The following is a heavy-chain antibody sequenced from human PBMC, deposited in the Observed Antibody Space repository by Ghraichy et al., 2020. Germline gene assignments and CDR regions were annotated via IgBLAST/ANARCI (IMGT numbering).Heavy chain of an antibody. CDR2: IIPIFGTA. J-gene: IGHJ6*02. CDR3: ARDPPMPYCSSTSCQQGPDYYYGMDV. V-gene: IGHV1-69*13. CDR1: GGTFSSYA. Sequence: SVKVSCKASGGTFSSYAISWVRQAPGQGLEWMGGIIPIFGTANYAQKFQGRVTITADESTSTAYMELSSLRSEDTAVYYCARDPPMPYCSSTSCQQGPDYYYGMDVWGQGTTVTVSS. D-gene: IGHD2-2*01.